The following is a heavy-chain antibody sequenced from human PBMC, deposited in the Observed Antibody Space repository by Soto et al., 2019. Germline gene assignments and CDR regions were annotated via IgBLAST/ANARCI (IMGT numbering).Heavy chain of an antibody. CDR1: GGSISGSYSY. J-gene: IGHJ4*02. Sequence: PSETLSLTCAVSGGSISGSYSYCGWLSQAPGKGPAWIGSDFYTVVTSYNPSLESRVSVSVDTSKNQFSLKVSGVSVADTAVYYCSTSKKGYNWNYLDHWGQGAIVTVSS. CDR3: STSKKGYNWNYLDH. D-gene: IGHD1-20*01. V-gene: IGHV4-39*01. CDR2: DFYTVVT.